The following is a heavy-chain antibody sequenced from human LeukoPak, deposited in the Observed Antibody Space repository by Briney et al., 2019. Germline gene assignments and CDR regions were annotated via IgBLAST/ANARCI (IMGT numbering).Heavy chain of an antibody. CDR3: ARAQSVVRGYYFDY. CDR1: GFTFSSYG. V-gene: IGHV3-33*01. D-gene: IGHD2-2*01. CDR2: IWYDGSNK. Sequence: SGGSLRLSCAASGFTFSSYGMHWVRQAPGKGLEWVAVIWYDGSNKYYADSVKGRFTISRDNSKNTPYLQMNSLRAEDTAVYYCARAQSVVRGYYFDYWGQGTLVTVSS. J-gene: IGHJ4*02.